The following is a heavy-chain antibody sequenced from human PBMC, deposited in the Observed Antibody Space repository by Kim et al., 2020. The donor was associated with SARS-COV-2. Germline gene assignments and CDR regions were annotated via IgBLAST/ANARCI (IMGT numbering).Heavy chain of an antibody. D-gene: IGHD2-8*01. Sequence: SYAESVRGRFAISGGNAKNTLHLLMNSLSAEDTAVYYCAKSLVSSVPDSWGQGTLVTVSS. V-gene: IGHV3-74*01. CDR3: AKSLVSSVPDS. J-gene: IGHJ4*02.